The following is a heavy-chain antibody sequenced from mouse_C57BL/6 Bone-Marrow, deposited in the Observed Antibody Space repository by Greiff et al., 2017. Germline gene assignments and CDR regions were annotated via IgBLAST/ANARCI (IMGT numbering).Heavy chain of an antibody. CDR1: GFTFSSYG. CDR2: ISSGGSYT. J-gene: IGHJ4*01. CDR3: ARQGYYSNSYAMDY. V-gene: IGHV5-6*01. D-gene: IGHD2-5*01. Sequence: EVQRVESGGDLVKPGGSLKLSCAASGFTFSSYGMSWVRQTPDKRLEWVATISSGGSYTYYPDSVKGRFTISRANAKNTLYLQMSSLKSEDTAMYYCARQGYYSNSYAMDYWGQGTSVTVSS.